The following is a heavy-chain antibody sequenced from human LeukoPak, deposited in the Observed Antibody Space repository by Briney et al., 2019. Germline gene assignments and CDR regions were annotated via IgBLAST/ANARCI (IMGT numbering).Heavy chain of an antibody. CDR2: ISYDGSNK. D-gene: IGHD3-10*01. J-gene: IGHJ5*02. CDR1: GFTFSSYA. V-gene: IGHV3-30-3*01. Sequence: GGSLRLSCAASGFTFSSYAMHWVRQAPGKGLEWVAVISYDGSNKYYADSVKGRFTISRDNSKNTLYLQMNSLRAEDTAVYYCARDPIGYLSNYWFDPWGQGTLVTVSS. CDR3: ARDPIGYLSNYWFDP.